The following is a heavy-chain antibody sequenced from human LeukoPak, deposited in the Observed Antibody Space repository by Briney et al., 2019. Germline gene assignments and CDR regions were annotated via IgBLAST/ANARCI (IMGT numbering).Heavy chain of an antibody. J-gene: IGHJ4*02. V-gene: IGHV3-21*01. CDR3: ASRLSFTDDY. D-gene: IGHD2-8*01. CDR1: GFTFSSYS. Sequence: GGSLRLSCAASGFTFSSYSMNWVRQAPGKGLECVSSLSGSSSYIYYADSLKGRFTISRDNAKNSLYLQMNSLRADDTAVYYCASRLSFTDDYWGQGTLVTVSS. CDR2: LSGSSSYI.